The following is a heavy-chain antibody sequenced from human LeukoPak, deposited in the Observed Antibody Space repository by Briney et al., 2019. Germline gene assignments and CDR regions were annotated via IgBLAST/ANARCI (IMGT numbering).Heavy chain of an antibody. CDR1: GGSISSGGYS. V-gene: IGHV4-30-2*01. CDR3: ARDLRDSSGYYYVND. Sequence: SETLSLTCAVSGGSISSGGYSWSWIRQPPGKGLEWIGYIYHSGSTYYNPSLKSRVTISVDRSKNQFSLKLSSVTAADTAVYYCARDLRDSSGYYYVNDWGQGTLVTVSS. D-gene: IGHD3-22*01. J-gene: IGHJ4*02. CDR2: IYHSGST.